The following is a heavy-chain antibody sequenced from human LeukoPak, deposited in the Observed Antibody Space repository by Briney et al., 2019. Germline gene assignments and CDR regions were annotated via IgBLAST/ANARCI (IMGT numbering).Heavy chain of an antibody. CDR1: GFTFSSYE. J-gene: IGHJ4*02. D-gene: IGHD6-19*01. CDR3: ARFSSGSGGY. CDR2: ISSSGSTI. V-gene: IGHV3-48*03. Sequence: GGSLRLSCAASGFTFSSYEMNWVRQAPGKGLEWVSYISSSGSTIYYEDSVEGRFTISRDNAKNSLYLQMNSLRAEDTAVYYCARFSSGSGGYWGQGTLVTVSS.